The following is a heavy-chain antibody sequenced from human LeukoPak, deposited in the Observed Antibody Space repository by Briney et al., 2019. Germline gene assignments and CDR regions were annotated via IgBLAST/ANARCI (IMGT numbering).Heavy chain of an antibody. J-gene: IGHJ4*02. V-gene: IGHV3-23*01. CDR3: AKSSGNYAY. CDR2: ISGSGGNT. CDR1: GFIFSSYA. D-gene: IGHD1-26*01. Sequence: GGSPRLSCAASGFIFSSYAMSWVRQAPGKGLECVSTISGSGGNTYYADSVKGRFTISRDNSKNTLYLQMNSLGAEDTAVYYCAKSSGNYAYWGQGTLVTVSS.